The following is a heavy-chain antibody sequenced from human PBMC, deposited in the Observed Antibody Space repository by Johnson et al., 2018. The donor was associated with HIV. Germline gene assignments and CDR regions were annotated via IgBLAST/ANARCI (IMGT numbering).Heavy chain of an antibody. CDR2: IWYDGSNN. D-gene: IGHD3-3*01. V-gene: IGHV3-33*06. Sequence: QVQLVESGGGVVQPGKSLRLSCPASGFTFSSYGMHWVRQAPGKGLEWVAVIWYDGSNNYYADSVKGRFTISRDNSKNTLYLQMNSLRAEDTAVYYCTKGRIFGVVMEAFDIWGQGTMVTVSS. CDR3: TKGRIFGVVMEAFDI. J-gene: IGHJ3*02. CDR1: GFTFSSYG.